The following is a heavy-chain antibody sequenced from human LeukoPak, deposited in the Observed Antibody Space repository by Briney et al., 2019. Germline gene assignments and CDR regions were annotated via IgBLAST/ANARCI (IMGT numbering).Heavy chain of an antibody. CDR2: INQEGSEK. Sequence: PGGSLRLSCAASGFTFSNHGMNWFRQAPGKGLEWVGNINQEGSEKHYVNSVRGRFTISRDNAKNSLYLQMNSLRAEDTAVYYCARERIAARPHYYYYMDVWGKGTTVTVSS. J-gene: IGHJ6*03. CDR1: GFTFSNHG. CDR3: ARERIAARPHYYYYMDV. D-gene: IGHD6-6*01. V-gene: IGHV3-7*01.